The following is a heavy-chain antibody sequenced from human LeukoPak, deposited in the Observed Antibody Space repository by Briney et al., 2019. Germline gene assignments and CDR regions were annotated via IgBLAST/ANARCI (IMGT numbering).Heavy chain of an antibody. V-gene: IGHV4-59*01. CDR3: AREYYYDSSGYYDYFDY. CDR2: IYYSGST. Sequence: PSETLSLTCTVSGGSISNYYWSWIRQPPGKGLEWIGYIYYSGSTNYNPSLKSRVTISVDTSKNQFSLKLSSVTAADTAVYYCAREYYYDSSGYYDYFDYWGQGTLVTVSS. J-gene: IGHJ4*02. D-gene: IGHD3-22*01. CDR1: GGSISNYY.